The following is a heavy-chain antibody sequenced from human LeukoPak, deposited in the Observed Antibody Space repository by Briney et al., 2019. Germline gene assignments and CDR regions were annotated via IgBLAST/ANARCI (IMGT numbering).Heavy chain of an antibody. Sequence: GASVKVSCTASGYTFTSYDINWVRQATGQGLEWMGWMNPNSGNTGYAQKFQGRVTMTRNTSISTAYMELSSLRSEDTAVYYCARGVGYCSSTSCFYNWFDPWGQGTLVTVSS. CDR2: MNPNSGNT. D-gene: IGHD2-2*03. V-gene: IGHV1-8*01. CDR3: ARGVGYCSSTSCFYNWFDP. J-gene: IGHJ5*02. CDR1: GYTFTSYD.